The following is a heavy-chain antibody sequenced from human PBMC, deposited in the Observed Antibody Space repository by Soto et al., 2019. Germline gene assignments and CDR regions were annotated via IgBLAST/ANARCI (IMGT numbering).Heavy chain of an antibody. CDR1: GYTFTSYG. J-gene: IGHJ6*02. Sequence: ASVKVSCKASGYTFTSYGISWVRQAPGQGLEWMGWISAYNGNTNYAQKLQGRVTMTTDTSTSTAYMELRSLRSDDTAVYYCARPLGYDPTRNRYYYYYGMDVWGQGTTVTVSS. V-gene: IGHV1-18*04. CDR3: ARPLGYDPTRNRYYYYYGMDV. D-gene: IGHD3-22*01. CDR2: ISAYNGNT.